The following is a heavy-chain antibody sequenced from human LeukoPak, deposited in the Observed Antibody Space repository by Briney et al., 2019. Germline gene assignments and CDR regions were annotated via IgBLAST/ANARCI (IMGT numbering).Heavy chain of an antibody. D-gene: IGHD2/OR15-2a*01. J-gene: IGHJ4*02. V-gene: IGHV4-59*01. CDR3: ARDLELGY. Sequence: PSETLSLTCTVSGASITSFYMNWIRQPPGKGLEWIGYISSSGSTNYSPSLKSRVTISEDTSKNQFYLKLSSVTAADTAVYYCARDLELGYWGQGTLVTVSA. CDR2: ISSSGST. CDR1: GASITSFY.